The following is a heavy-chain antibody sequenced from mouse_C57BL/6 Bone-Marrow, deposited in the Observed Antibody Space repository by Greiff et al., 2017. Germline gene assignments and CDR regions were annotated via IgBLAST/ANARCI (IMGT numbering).Heavy chain of an antibody. CDR1: GFTFSDYG. D-gene: IGHD1-1*01. V-gene: IGHV5-12*01. CDR2: ISNGGGST. J-gene: IGHJ2*01. Sequence: EVKLVESGGGLVKPGGSLKLSCAASGFTFSDYGMHWVRQAPEKGLEWVAYISNGGGSTYYPDTVKGRFTISRDNAKNTLYLQMGRLKSEDTAMYYCARCYYGSSNYFDYWGQGTTLTVSS. CDR3: ARCYYGSSNYFDY.